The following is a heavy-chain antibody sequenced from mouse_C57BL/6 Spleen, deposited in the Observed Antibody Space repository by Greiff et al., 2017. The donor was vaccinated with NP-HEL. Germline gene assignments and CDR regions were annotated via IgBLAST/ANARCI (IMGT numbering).Heavy chain of an antibody. V-gene: IGHV1-80*01. D-gene: IGHD1-1*01. CDR3: ASHYYYGSSAVDY. CDR2: IYPGDGDT. Sequence: QVQLKESGAELVKPGASVKISCKASGYAFSSYWMNWVKQRPGKGLEWIGQIYPGDGDTNYNGKFKGKATLTADKSSSTAYMQLSSLTSEDSAVYFCASHYYYGSSAVDYWGQGTTLTVSS. CDR1: GYAFSSYW. J-gene: IGHJ2*01.